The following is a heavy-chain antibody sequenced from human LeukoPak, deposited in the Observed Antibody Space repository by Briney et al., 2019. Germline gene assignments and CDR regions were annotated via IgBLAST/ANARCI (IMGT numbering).Heavy chain of an antibody. V-gene: IGHV1-2*06. CDR3: AREYSYGYYFDS. J-gene: IGHJ4*02. Sequence: ASVKVSCKASGYSFTGYYLHWVRQAPGQGLEWMGRINPNSGGPNFAQNFQGRVTMTRDTSITTAYMGLSGLRSDDTAVYYCAREYSYGYYFDSWGQGTLVTVSS. CDR1: GYSFTGYY. D-gene: IGHD5-18*01. CDR2: INPNSGGP.